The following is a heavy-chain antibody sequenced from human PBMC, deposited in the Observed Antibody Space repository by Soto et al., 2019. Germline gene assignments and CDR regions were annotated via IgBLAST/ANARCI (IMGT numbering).Heavy chain of an antibody. Sequence: SGPTPVNRTETLTRTCTVSGCSLTHAGKGVSWIRQPPGKALDRRAHISSNDEKCYRITRRSRLTIAKHTSKSQVVLAVTNVEPYDTATYDCVRTMQGEDYSGSDFAHWG. CDR1: GCSLTHAGKG. D-gene: IGHD1-26*01. CDR3: VRTMQGEDYSGSDFAH. CDR2: ISSNDEK. J-gene: IGHJ4*01. V-gene: IGHV2-26*01.